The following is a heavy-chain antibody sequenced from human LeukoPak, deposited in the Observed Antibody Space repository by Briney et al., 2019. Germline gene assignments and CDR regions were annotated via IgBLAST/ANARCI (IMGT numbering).Heavy chain of an antibody. CDR3: ARDMGIRGSQFLLIY. CDR1: GFTFDDYG. J-gene: IGHJ4*02. D-gene: IGHD3-16*01. Sequence: GGSLRLSCAASGFTFDDYGMSWVRQAPGKGLECLSGINWKGDTTGYADSVKGRFTISRDNAKNSLYLEMNSLRAEDTALYYCARDMGIRGSQFLLIYWGQGTLVTVSS. V-gene: IGHV3-20*04. CDR2: INWKGDTT.